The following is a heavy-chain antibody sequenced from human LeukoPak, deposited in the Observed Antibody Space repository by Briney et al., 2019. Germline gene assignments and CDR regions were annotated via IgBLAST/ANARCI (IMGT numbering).Heavy chain of an antibody. V-gene: IGHV4-39*07. Sequence: SETLSLTCTVSGVSISSSNSYWGWIRQPPGKGLEWIGEINHSGSTNYNPSLKSRVTISVDTSKNQFSLKLSSVTAADTAVYYCVRTYDSSGYLDYWGQGTLVTVSS. J-gene: IGHJ4*02. D-gene: IGHD3-22*01. CDR2: INHSGST. CDR3: VRTYDSSGYLDY. CDR1: GVSISSSNSY.